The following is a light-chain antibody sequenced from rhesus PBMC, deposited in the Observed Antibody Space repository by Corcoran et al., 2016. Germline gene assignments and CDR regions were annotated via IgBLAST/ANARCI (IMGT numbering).Light chain of an antibody. CDR3: QQHDSSPWT. V-gene: IGKV1-69*01. Sequence: DIRMTQSPSSLSASVGDRVIITCRASQGINDWLAWYQQKPGKAPNLLIYRKSNLETGVPSRFSGSGSGTNFTLTISSLQPEDIATYYCQQHDSSPWTFGQGTKVEI. CDR2: RKS. J-gene: IGKJ1*01. CDR1: QGINDW.